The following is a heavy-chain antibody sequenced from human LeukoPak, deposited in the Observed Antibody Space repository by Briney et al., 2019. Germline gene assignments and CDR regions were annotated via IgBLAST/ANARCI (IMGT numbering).Heavy chain of an antibody. CDR3: ARIRDDYNPLDY. V-gene: IGHV3-64*04. CDR2: ISSNGGST. Sequence: PGGSLRLSCAASGFTFSNYAMHWVRQAPGKGLEYVSGISSNGGSTYYADSVKGRFTISRDNSKNTLYLQMNSLRAEDTAVYYCARIRDDYNPLDYWGQGTLVTVSS. CDR1: GFTFSNYA. J-gene: IGHJ4*02. D-gene: IGHD5-24*01.